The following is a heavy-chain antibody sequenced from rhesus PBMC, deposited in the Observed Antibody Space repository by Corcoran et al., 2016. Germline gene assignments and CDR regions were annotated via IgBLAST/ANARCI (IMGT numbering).Heavy chain of an antibody. CDR3: AKPYGLDS. CDR2: ISIGGGST. V-gene: IGHV3S5*01. CDR1: GFTFSSYG. J-gene: IGHJ6*01. Sequence: EVQLVESGGGVVQPGGSLRLSCAASGFTFSSYGMSWVRQAPGKGLEWVSYISIGGGSTYYADSVKGRFTISRDNSKNTLSLQMNSLRAEDTAVYYCAKPYGLDSWGQGVVVTVSS.